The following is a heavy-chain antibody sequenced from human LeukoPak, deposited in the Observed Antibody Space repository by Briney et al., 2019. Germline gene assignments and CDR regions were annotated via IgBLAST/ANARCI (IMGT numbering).Heavy chain of an antibody. V-gene: IGHV3-30*02. CDR2: IQNDGSDK. J-gene: IGHJ4*02. CDR3: AREGGRAAAGRFDY. D-gene: IGHD6-13*01. CDR1: GINFRSSG. Sequence: PGGSLRLSCAESGINFRSSGMHWVRQAPGKGLEWATFIQNDGSDKSYAASVKGRFTISRDNSKNTVYLHMNSLRADDTALYYCAREGGRAAAGRFDYWGQGTLVTVSS.